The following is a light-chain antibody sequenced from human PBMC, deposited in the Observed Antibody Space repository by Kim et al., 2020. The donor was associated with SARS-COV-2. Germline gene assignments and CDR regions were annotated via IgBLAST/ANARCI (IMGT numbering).Light chain of an antibody. CDR2: EAT. J-gene: IGLJ2*01. CDR3: SSYAVSNNVV. V-gene: IGLV2-8*01. Sequence: QSVTISCTETSNDVGHVYNYVSWYQQHPGKAPKLMIYEATKRPSGVPDRFSGSKSGNTASLTVSGLQADDEADYYCSSYAVSNNVVFGGGTQLTVL. CDR1: SNDVGHVYNY.